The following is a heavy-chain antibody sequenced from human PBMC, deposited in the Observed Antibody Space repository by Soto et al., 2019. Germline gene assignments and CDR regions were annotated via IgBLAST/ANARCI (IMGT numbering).Heavy chain of an antibody. V-gene: IGHV4-59*01. CDR3: ARVDCTSTSCSAGYYFDY. CDR2: IYYSGST. Sequence: SETLSLTCTVSGGSISSYYWAWIRQPPGKGLEWIGYIYYSGSTDYNPSLKSRVTISVDTTKNHFSLKLSSVTAADTAVYYCARVDCTSTSCSAGYYFDYWGQGTLVTVSS. D-gene: IGHD2-2*01. J-gene: IGHJ4*02. CDR1: GGSISSYY.